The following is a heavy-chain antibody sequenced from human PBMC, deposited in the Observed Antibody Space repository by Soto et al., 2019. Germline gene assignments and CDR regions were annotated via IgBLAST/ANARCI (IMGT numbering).Heavy chain of an antibody. CDR1: GFTFISYA. V-gene: IGHV3-30-3*01. J-gene: IGHJ4*02. CDR3: ARDYWTAAALLGY. Sequence: QAGGSLRLSCAASGFTFISYAMHWVRQAPGKGLEWVAFISYDGSNKYYADSVKGRFSISRDNSKNTLYLQMSSLRVEDTAVYYCARDYWTAAALLGYWGQGTLVTVSS. CDR2: ISYDGSNK. D-gene: IGHD6-13*01.